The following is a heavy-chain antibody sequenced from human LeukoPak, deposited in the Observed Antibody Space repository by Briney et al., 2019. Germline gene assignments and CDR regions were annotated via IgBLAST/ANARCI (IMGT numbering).Heavy chain of an antibody. CDR2: IYSGGST. CDR3: ARTSGVNAFDI. CDR1: GFIVSSNY. J-gene: IGHJ3*02. Sequence: GGSLRLSCAASGFIVSSNYMSWVRQAPGKGLEWVSVIYSGGSTYYADSVKGRFTISRDNSKNTLYLQMNSLRAEDTAVYYCARTSGVNAFDIWGQGTMVTVSS. D-gene: IGHD5-12*01. V-gene: IGHV3-66*01.